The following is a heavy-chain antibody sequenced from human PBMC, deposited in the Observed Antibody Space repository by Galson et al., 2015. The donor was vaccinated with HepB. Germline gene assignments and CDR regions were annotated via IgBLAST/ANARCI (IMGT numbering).Heavy chain of an antibody. CDR3: ARDHSGSSILGDY. Sequence: SVKVSCKASGGTFSSYAISWVRQAPGQGLEWMGGIIPIFGTANYAQKLQGRVTMTTDTSTSTAYTELRSLRSDDTAVYYCARDHSGSSILGDYWGQGTLVTVSS. CDR2: IIPIFGTA. D-gene: IGHD1-26*01. CDR1: GGTFSSYA. V-gene: IGHV1-69*05. J-gene: IGHJ4*02.